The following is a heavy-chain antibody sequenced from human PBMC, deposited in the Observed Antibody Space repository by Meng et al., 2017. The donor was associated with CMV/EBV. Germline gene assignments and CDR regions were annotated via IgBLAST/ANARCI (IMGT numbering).Heavy chain of an antibody. J-gene: IGHJ6*02. Sequence: ASVKVSCKASGYTFTSYYMHWVRQAPGQGLEWMGIINPSGGSTSYAQKFQGRVTMTRDTSTSTVYMELSSLRSEDTAVYYCARVAPTIENSSFYGMDVWGQGTTVTVSS. CDR1: GYTFTSYY. D-gene: IGHD6-6*01. CDR3: ARVAPTIENSSFYGMDV. V-gene: IGHV1-46*01. CDR2: INPSGGST.